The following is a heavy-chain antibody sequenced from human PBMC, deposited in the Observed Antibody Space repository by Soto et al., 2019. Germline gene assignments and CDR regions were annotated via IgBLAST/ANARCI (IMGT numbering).Heavy chain of an antibody. J-gene: IGHJ5*02. CDR1: VYTFTRYT. CDR2: LNPDNGNT. V-gene: IGHV1-3*01. D-gene: IGHD2-15*01. Sequence: ASVKVSCKASVYTFTRYTMTWVRPAPGQRPEQMGSLNPDNGNTKSSQKFQDRVIITRDTSASTAYMDLSSLRSEDTAVYYCARGIATGQLDPWGQGTLV. CDR3: ARGIATGQLDP.